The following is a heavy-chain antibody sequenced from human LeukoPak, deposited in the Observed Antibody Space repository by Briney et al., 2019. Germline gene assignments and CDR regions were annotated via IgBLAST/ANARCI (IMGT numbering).Heavy chain of an antibody. CDR3: ARRVYDSSGYYSAAFDI. CDR2: INWNGGST. D-gene: IGHD3-22*01. Sequence: TGGSLRLSCAASGFTFDDYGMSWVRQAPGKGLEWVSGINWNGGSTGYADSVKGRFTISRDNAKNSLYPQMNSLRAEDTALYYCARRVYDSSGYYSAAFDIWGQGTMVTVSS. V-gene: IGHV3-20*04. J-gene: IGHJ3*02. CDR1: GFTFDDYG.